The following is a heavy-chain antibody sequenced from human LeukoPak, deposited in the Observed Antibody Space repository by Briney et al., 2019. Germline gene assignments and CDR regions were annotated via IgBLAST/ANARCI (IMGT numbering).Heavy chain of an antibody. Sequence: PGGSLRLSCAASRFTFSSYGMHWVRQAPGKGLEWVAFIRYDGSNKYYADSVKGRFTISRDNSKNTLYLQMNSLRAEDTAVYYCARDWGYNWNYFMDVWGKGTTVTVSS. J-gene: IGHJ6*03. CDR2: IRYDGSNK. CDR3: ARDWGYNWNYFMDV. CDR1: RFTFSSYG. V-gene: IGHV3-30*02. D-gene: IGHD1-20*01.